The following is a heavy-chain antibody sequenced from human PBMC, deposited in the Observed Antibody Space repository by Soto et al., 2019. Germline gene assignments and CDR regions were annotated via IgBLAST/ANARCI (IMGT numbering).Heavy chain of an antibody. CDR2: IYYSGST. CDR1: GGSISSYY. Sequence: QVQLQESGPGLVKPSETLSLTCTVSGGSISSYYWSWIRQPPGKGLEWIGYIYYSGSTNYNPSLQSRVTISVDTSKNQFSLKLSSVTAADTAVYYCARGGLYYDSSGYYSSGYYYYGMDVWGQGTTVTVSS. J-gene: IGHJ6*02. CDR3: ARGGLYYDSSGYYSSGYYYYGMDV. D-gene: IGHD3-22*01. V-gene: IGHV4-59*01.